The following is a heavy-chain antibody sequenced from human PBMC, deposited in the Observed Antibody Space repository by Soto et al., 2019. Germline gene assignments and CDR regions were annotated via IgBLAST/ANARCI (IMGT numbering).Heavy chain of an antibody. D-gene: IGHD1-1*01. CDR3: GVPEGTQSYYWGMAV. Sequence: GGSLRLSCAASGFTVSSNYMSWVRQAPGKGLEWVSVIYSGGSTYYADSVKGRFTISRDNSKNTLYLQMNSLRAEDTAVYYCGVPEGTQSYYWGMAVWGQGTRVTVSS. J-gene: IGHJ6*02. CDR2: IYSGGST. CDR1: GFTVSSNY. V-gene: IGHV3-53*01.